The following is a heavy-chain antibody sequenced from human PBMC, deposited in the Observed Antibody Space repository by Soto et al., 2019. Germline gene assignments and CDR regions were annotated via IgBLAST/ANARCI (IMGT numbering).Heavy chain of an antibody. CDR2: IGGSGDWT. CDR1: GFTFSNYA. D-gene: IGHD3-9*01. CDR3: ARDNAYFDWALDY. J-gene: IGHJ4*02. V-gene: IGHV3-23*01. Sequence: PGGSLRLSCAASGFTFSNYAMSWVRQAPGKGLEWVSAIGGSGDWTYYADSVKGRFTISRDNSKNTLSLQMISLRAEDTAVYYCARDNAYFDWALDYWGQGTLVTVSS.